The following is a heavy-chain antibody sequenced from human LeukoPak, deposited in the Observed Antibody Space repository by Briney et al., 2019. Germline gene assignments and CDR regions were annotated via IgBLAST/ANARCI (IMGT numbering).Heavy chain of an antibody. CDR1: GFTFSSYA. V-gene: IGHV3-23*01. J-gene: IGHJ4*02. CDR3: AKGSSSSWDRYYFDY. Sequence: GGSLRLSCAASGFTFSSYAMSWVRQAPGKGLEWVPAISGSGGSTYYADSVKGRFTISRDNSKNTLYLQMNSLRAEDTAVYYCAKGSSSSWDRYYFDYWGQGTLVTVSS. D-gene: IGHD6-13*01. CDR2: ISGSGGST.